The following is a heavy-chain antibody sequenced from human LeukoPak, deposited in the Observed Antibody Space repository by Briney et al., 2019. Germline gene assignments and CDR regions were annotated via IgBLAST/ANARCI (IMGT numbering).Heavy chain of an antibody. CDR2: IYHSGST. CDR1: GYSISSGYY. CDR3: ARDAGDITWYYFDY. D-gene: IGHD2-15*01. J-gene: IGHJ4*02. V-gene: IGHV4-38-2*02. Sequence: SEILSLTCTVSGYSISSGYYWGWIRQPPGKGPEWIGSIYHSGSTYYNPSLKSRVTISVDTSKNQFSLKLSSVTAADTAVYYCARDAGDITWYYFDYWGQGTLVTVSS.